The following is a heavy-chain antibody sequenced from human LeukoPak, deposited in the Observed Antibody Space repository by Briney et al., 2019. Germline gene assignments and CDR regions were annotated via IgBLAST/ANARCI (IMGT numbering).Heavy chain of an antibody. CDR2: ISGSGGST. V-gene: IGHV3-23*01. CDR3: AKDLWFGELSSCY. Sequence: GGSLRLSSAASGFTFSSYAMSWVRQAPGKGLEWVSAISGSGGSTYYADSVKGRFTISRDNSKNTLYLQMNSLRAEDTAVYYCAKDLWFGELSSCYWGQGTLVTVSS. D-gene: IGHD3-10*01. CDR1: GFTFSSYA. J-gene: IGHJ4*02.